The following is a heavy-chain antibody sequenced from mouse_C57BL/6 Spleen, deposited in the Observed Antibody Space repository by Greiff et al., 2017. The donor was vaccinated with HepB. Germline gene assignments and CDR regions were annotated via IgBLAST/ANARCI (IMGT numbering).Heavy chain of an antibody. Sequence: EVQLQQSGAELVKPGASVKLSCTASGFNIKDYYMPWVKQRTEQGLEWIGRIDSEDGETKYAPKFQGKAPITADTSSNTAYLQLSSLTSEDTAVYYCARSSTGPAWFAYWGQGTLVTVSA. CDR1: GFNIKDYY. V-gene: IGHV14-2*01. CDR2: IDSEDGET. CDR3: ARSSTGPAWFAY. D-gene: IGHD4-1*01. J-gene: IGHJ3*01.